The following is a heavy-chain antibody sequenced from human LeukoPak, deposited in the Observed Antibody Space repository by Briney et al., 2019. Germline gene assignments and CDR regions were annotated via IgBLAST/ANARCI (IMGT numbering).Heavy chain of an antibody. CDR2: ISGSGGST. CDR3: AKDYCSSTSCYQDY. V-gene: IGHV3-23*01. Sequence: GGSLRLSCAASGFTFSSYAMSWVRQAPGKGLEWVSAISGSGGSTYYADSVKGRFTISRDNSKNTLYLQMNSLRAEDTAVYYCAKDYCSSTSCYQDYWGQGALVTVSS. D-gene: IGHD2-2*01. CDR1: GFTFSSYA. J-gene: IGHJ4*02.